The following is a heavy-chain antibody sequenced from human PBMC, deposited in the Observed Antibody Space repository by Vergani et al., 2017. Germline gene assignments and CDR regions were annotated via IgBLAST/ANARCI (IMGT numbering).Heavy chain of an antibody. Sequence: EVQLLESGGGLVQPGGSLRLSCAASGFTFSSYAMSWVRQAPGKGLESVSAISGSGGRTYYADSVKGRFTITRDNPKNTLYLQMNSLRAEDTAVYYCAKALDHGISSFDYWGQGTLVTVSS. CDR3: AKALDHGISSFDY. CDR2: ISGSGGRT. V-gene: IGHV3-23*01. J-gene: IGHJ4*02. CDR1: GFTFSSYA. D-gene: IGHD6-6*01.